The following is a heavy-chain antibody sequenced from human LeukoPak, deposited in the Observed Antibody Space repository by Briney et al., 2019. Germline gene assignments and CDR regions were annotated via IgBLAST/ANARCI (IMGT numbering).Heavy chain of an antibody. Sequence: SGTLSLTCTVSGDSINSLDLWSWVRQPPGKGLEWIGEMYLSGTTHSNPSVKSRVTISVDTSKNQFSLKLSSVTAADTAVYYCARGTSYYDSNGYYPTGWYFDYWGQGTLVTVSS. D-gene: IGHD3-22*01. CDR2: MYLSGTT. CDR1: GDSINSLDL. J-gene: IGHJ4*02. V-gene: IGHV4-4*02. CDR3: ARGTSYYDSNGYYPTGWYFDY.